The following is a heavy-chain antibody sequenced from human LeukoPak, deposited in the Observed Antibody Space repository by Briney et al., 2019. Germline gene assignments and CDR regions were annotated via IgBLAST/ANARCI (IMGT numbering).Heavy chain of an antibody. V-gene: IGHV4-4*02. CDR3: ARCYYGSGNNYFDY. D-gene: IGHD3-10*01. J-gene: IGHJ4*02. Sequence: SETLSLTCAVSGGSISSSNWWSWVRQPPGRGLEWIGEIYHSGSTTYNPSFKSRLTISVDKSKNQFSLNLSSVTAADTAVYYCARCYYGSGNNYFDYWGQGTLVTVSA. CDR1: GGSISSSNW. CDR2: IYHSGST.